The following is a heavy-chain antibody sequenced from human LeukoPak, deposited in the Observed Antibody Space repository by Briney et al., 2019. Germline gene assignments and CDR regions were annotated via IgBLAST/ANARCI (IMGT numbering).Heavy chain of an antibody. CDR3: ARGGLWFGELLYYFDY. D-gene: IGHD3-10*01. J-gene: IGHJ4*02. Sequence: GGSLRLSCAASGFTFSSYAMHWVRQAPGKGLEGVAVISYDGSNKYYADSVKGRFTISRDNSKNTLYLQMNSLRAEDTAVYYCARGGLWFGELLYYFDYWGQGTLVTVSS. CDR1: GFTFSSYA. V-gene: IGHV3-30*04. CDR2: ISYDGSNK.